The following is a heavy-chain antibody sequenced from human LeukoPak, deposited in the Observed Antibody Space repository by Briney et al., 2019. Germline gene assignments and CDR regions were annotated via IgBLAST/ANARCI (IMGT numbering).Heavy chain of an antibody. D-gene: IGHD4-17*01. CDR3: ARGHAAVTRHFDF. J-gene: IGHJ4*02. CDR1: GFTFTTYS. V-gene: IGHV3-21*01. CDR2: ISSGSSAI. Sequence: GGSLRLSCEASGFTFTTYSMTWVRQAPGKGLEWVSIISSGSSAIFSADALKGRFTISRDDAKNLLYLDMNSLRAEDTAVYYCARGHAAVTRHFDFWGQGTLVTVSS.